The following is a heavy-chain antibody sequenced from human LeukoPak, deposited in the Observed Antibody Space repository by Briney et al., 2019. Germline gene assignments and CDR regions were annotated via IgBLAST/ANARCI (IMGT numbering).Heavy chain of an antibody. V-gene: IGHV4-59*11. CDR3: ASDSISMNAFNA. J-gene: IGHJ3*01. CDR2: ISYIGST. CDR1: GGSFTTHY. D-gene: IGHD3-22*01. Sequence: PSETLSLTCTVSGGSFTTHYWSWIRQPPGKGLEWIGYISYIGSTNYNPSLKSRVTISINTSKNQVSLMLTSVTAADTAVYYCASDSISMNAFNAWGQGTMVTVSS.